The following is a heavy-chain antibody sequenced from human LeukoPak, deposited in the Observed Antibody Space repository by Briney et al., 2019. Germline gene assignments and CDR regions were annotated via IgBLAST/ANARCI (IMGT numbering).Heavy chain of an antibody. D-gene: IGHD3-22*01. Sequence: SETLSLTCAVYGGSFSGYYWSWIRQPPGKGLEWIGEINHSGSTNYNPSLKSRVTISVDTSKNQFSLKLSSVTAADTAVYYCARGRYYYDSSGYLVAFDYWGQGTLVTVSS. V-gene: IGHV4-34*01. CDR2: INHSGST. J-gene: IGHJ4*02. CDR1: GGSFSGYY. CDR3: ARGRYYYDSSGYLVAFDY.